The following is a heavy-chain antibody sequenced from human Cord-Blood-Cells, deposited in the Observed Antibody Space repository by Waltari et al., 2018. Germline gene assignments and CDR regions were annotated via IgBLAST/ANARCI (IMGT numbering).Heavy chain of an antibody. CDR2: IIPIFGTA. Sequence: QVHLVQSGAAVTKPGCSVKVSCKASVGTFSSYAISWVRQAAGQGLECMGGIIPIFGTANYAQKFQGRVTITADESTSTAYMELSSLRSEDTAVYYCARAPAKDPISWYFDLWGRGTLVTVSS. D-gene: IGHD2-2*01. CDR3: ARAPAKDPISWYFDL. V-gene: IGHV1-69*01. CDR1: VGTFSSYA. J-gene: IGHJ2*01.